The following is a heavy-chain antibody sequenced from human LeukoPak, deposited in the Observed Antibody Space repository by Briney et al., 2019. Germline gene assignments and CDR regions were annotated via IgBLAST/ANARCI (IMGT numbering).Heavy chain of an antibody. D-gene: IGHD3-22*01. V-gene: IGHV4-30-4*01. Sequence: SETLSLTCTVSGGSISSGEYYWSWIRQPPGKGLEWIGYIYYSGSTYYNPSLKSRVTISVDTSKNQFSLKLSSVTAADTAVYYCARAYYDSSGSPIFDYWGQGTLVTVSS. CDR3: ARAYYDSSGSPIFDY. CDR1: GGSISSGEYY. CDR2: IYYSGST. J-gene: IGHJ4*02.